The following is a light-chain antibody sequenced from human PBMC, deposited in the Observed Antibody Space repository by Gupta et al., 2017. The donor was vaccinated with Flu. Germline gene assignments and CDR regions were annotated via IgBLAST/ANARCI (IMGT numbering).Light chain of an antibody. CDR3: AAWDDSLNGRV. J-gene: IGLJ3*02. CDR1: SSNIGSNT. CDR2: SNN. V-gene: IGLV1-44*01. Sequence: QSMLTQPPSASGTPGQRVTISCSGSSSNIGSNTVNWYQQLPGTAPNLLIYSNNQRPSGVPDRFSGSKSGTSASLAISGLQSEDEADYYCAAWDDSLNGRVFGGGTKLTVL.